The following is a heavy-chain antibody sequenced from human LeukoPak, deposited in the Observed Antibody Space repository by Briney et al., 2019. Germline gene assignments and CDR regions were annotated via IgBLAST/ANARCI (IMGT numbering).Heavy chain of an antibody. CDR1: GFTFDDYA. CDR2: ISWNSGSI. J-gene: IGHJ4*02. CDR3: AKDKFPLGGGSSWYFDY. V-gene: IGHV3-9*01. Sequence: GGSLRLSCAASGFTFDDYAMHWVRQAPGKGLEWVSGISWNSGSIGYADSVKGRFTISRDNAKNSLYLQMNSLRAEDTALYYRAKDKFPLGGGSSWYFDYWGQGTLVTVSS. D-gene: IGHD6-13*01.